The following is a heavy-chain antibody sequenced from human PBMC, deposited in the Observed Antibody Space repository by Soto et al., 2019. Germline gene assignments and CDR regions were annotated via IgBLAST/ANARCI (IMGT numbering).Heavy chain of an antibody. Sequence: PGGSLRLSCAASGFTFSSYAMSWVRQAPGKGLEWVSAISGSGGSTYYADSVRGRFTISRDNSKNTLYLQMNSLRAEDTAVYYCAEDRTGTTADWYFDLWGRGTLVTVSS. CDR1: GFTFSSYA. J-gene: IGHJ2*01. CDR3: AEDRTGTTADWYFDL. D-gene: IGHD1-1*01. CDR2: ISGSGGST. V-gene: IGHV3-23*01.